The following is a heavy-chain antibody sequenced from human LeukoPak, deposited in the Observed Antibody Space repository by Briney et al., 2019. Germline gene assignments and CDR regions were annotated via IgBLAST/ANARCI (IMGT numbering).Heavy chain of an antibody. Sequence: ASVKVSCKASGYTFTGYYMHWVRQAPGQGLEWMGWINPNSGGTNYAQKFQGRVTMTRDTSISTAYMELSRLRSDDTAVYYCATEYYYDSSGYPDYWGQGTLVTVSS. CDR3: ATEYYYDSSGYPDY. CDR2: INPNSGGT. CDR1: GYTFTGYY. V-gene: IGHV1-2*02. D-gene: IGHD3-22*01. J-gene: IGHJ4*02.